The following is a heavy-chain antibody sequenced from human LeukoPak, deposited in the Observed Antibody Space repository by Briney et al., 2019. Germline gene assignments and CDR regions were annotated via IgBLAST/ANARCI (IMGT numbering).Heavy chain of an antibody. V-gene: IGHV3-53*01. CDR1: GFTVSSNY. CDR3: ARDQYYYDSSGYYPIYYYYYMDV. D-gene: IGHD3-22*01. J-gene: IGHJ6*03. Sequence: GGSLRLSCAASGFTVSSNYMSWVRQAPGKGLEWVSVIYSDGSTYYADSVKGRFTISRDNSKNTLYLQMNSLRAEDTAVYYCARDQYYYDSSGYYPIYYYYYMDVWGKGTTVTVSS. CDR2: IYSDGST.